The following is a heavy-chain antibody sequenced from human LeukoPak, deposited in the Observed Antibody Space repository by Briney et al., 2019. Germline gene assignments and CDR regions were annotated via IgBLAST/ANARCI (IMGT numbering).Heavy chain of an antibody. Sequence: GGSLRLSCAASGFTFSNTWMSWVRQAPGKGLEWVGRIKSKTDGGTTDYAAPVKGRFTISRDDSKNTLYLQMNSLKTEDTAVYYCAKVSVVDCSGGSCYYFDYWGQRTLVTVSS. V-gene: IGHV3-15*01. CDR1: GFTFSNTW. D-gene: IGHD2-15*01. CDR3: AKVSVVDCSGGSCYYFDY. J-gene: IGHJ4*02. CDR2: IKSKTDGGTT.